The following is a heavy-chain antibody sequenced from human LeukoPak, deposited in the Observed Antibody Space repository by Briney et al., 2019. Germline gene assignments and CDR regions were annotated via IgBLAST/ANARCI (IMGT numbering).Heavy chain of an antibody. CDR1: GASVSTYY. CDR3: ARDYGGNYHFDF. Sequence: LETLSLTCSVSGASVSTYYWGWIRRPAGKGLEWIGRIYASGNTNYNPSLKSRVTISRDASKNQFSLRLTSMTAADTAVYYCARDYGGNYHFDFWGQGTLVTVSS. J-gene: IGHJ4*02. CDR2: IYASGNT. V-gene: IGHV4-4*07. D-gene: IGHD4/OR15-4a*01.